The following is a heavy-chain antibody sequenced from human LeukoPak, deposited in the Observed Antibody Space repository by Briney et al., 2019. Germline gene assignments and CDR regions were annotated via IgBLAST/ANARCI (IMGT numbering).Heavy chain of an antibody. D-gene: IGHD6-13*01. CDR1: GFTFSSYA. J-gene: IGHJ6*02. Sequence: GRSLRLSCAASGFTFSSYAMHRVRQAPGKGLEWVAVISYDGSNKYYADSVKGRFTISRDNSKNTLYLQMNSLRAEDTAVYYCARDLERLAAAGQFYYYGMDVWGQGTTVTVSS. CDR2: ISYDGSNK. V-gene: IGHV3-30-3*01. CDR3: ARDLERLAAAGQFYYYGMDV.